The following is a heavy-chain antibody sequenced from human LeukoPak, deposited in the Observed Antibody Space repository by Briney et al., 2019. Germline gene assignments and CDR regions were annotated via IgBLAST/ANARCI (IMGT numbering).Heavy chain of an antibody. V-gene: IGHV4-34*01. Sequence: TSETLSLTCTVSGGSISTHYWDWIRQPPGKGLEWIGEINHSGSTNYNPSLKSRVTISVDTSKNQFSLKLSSVTAADTAVYYCARKSSGLRYCSSTSCHPRHNWFDPWGQGTLVTVSS. J-gene: IGHJ5*02. CDR3: ARKSSGLRYCSSTSCHPRHNWFDP. CDR2: INHSGST. CDR1: GGSISTHY. D-gene: IGHD2-2*01.